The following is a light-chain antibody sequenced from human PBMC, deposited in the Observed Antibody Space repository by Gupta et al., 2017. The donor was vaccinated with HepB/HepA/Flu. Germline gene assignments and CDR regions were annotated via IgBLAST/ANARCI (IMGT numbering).Light chain of an antibody. Sequence: QSVLPQPPSASETPGQTVTISCSGSNSNIGSNTVTWYQQLPGTAPKLLIYNKDERPSGVHDRFSGSKAGTSASLVISGLQSEDEAEYYCAAWDDSLNGHVVFGGGTKVTVL. V-gene: IGLV1-44*01. CDR3: AAWDDSLNGHVV. CDR2: NKD. J-gene: IGLJ2*01. CDR1: NSNIGSNT.